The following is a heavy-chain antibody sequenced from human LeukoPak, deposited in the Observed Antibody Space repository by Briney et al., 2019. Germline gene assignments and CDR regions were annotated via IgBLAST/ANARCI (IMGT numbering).Heavy chain of an antibody. CDR3: ARELH. CDR2: IYSGGST. V-gene: IGHV3-53*05. Sequence: GRSLRPXCAASGFTFDDYAMHWVRQAPGKGLEWVSVIYSGGSTYYADSVKGRFTISRDNSKNTLYLQMSSLGPEDTAVYYCARELHLGQGTLVTVSS. CDR1: GFTFDDYA. J-gene: IGHJ4*02.